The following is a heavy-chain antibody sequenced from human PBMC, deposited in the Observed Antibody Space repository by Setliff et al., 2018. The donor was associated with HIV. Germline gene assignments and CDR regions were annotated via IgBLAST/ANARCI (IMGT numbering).Heavy chain of an antibody. V-gene: IGHV4-59*08. CDR3: ARHSPSDY. CDR2: IYNSAST. Sequence: SETLSLTCTVSGDPISTDYWTWIRQPPGKGLEWIGCIYNSASTSYNPSLKSRVTISVDTSKNQFSLKLSSVTAADTAVYYCARHSPSDYWGQGTLVTVSS. CDR1: GDPISTDY. J-gene: IGHJ4*02.